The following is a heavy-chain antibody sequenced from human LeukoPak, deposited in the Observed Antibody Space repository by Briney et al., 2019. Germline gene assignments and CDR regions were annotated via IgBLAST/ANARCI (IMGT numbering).Heavy chain of an antibody. D-gene: IGHD6-13*01. J-gene: IGHJ4*02. V-gene: IGHV4-61*01. CDR1: GGTISSSNFC. Sequence: SETLSLTCIVSGGTISSSNFCWGWIRQPPGKGLEWIGYIYYSGSTNYNPSLKSRVTISVDTSKNQFSLKLSSVTAADTAVYYCARDRGIAGLDSWGQGTLVTVSS. CDR2: IYYSGST. CDR3: ARDRGIAGLDS.